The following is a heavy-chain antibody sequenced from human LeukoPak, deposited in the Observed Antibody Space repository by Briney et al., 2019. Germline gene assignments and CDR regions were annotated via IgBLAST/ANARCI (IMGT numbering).Heavy chain of an antibody. V-gene: IGHV3-23*01. CDR3: AKPIVPSAISGAAFDI. CDR2: VDGSGGSK. D-gene: IGHD2-2*02. J-gene: IGHJ3*02. Sequence: GGSLRLSCAASGFTFSEYAMSWVRQAPRKGLEWVSAVDGSGGSKYYADSVKGRFTISGDNSKNTVYLQMNSLRADDTAVYYCAKPIVPSAISGAAFDIWGQGTMVTVSS. CDR1: GFTFSEYA.